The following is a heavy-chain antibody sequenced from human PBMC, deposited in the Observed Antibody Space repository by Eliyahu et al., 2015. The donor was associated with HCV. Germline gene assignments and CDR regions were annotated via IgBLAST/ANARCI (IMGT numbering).Heavy chain of an antibody. CDR1: GGSTXSFY. CDR3: ARVSRGYSGYEFWYFDL. CDR2: IYYTGST. Sequence: QVLLQESGPGLVKPSETLSLTCTVSGGSTXSFYWSWIRQPPGKGLEWIGHIYYTGSTNYNPSLKSRVTISIDMSKNQFSLKLSSVTAADTAVYYCARVSRGYSGYEFWYFDLWGRGTLVTVSS. D-gene: IGHD5-12*01. V-gene: IGHV4-59*01. J-gene: IGHJ2*01.